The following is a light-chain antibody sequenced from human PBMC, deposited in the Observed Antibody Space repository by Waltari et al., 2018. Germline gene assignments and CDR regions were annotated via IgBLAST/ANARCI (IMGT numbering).Light chain of an antibody. CDR3: QQRHSILRD. CDR2: AAS. Sequence: DIQLTQSPSSLSASVGDRVTITCRASQSISTYLNWYQQKPGKAPNLLIHAASGLQSAFLSMFSGSVSGTDFTLSISSLQPEDFAIYDCQQRHSILRDFGQGTRLEI. V-gene: IGKV1-39*01. J-gene: IGKJ5*01. CDR1: QSISTY.